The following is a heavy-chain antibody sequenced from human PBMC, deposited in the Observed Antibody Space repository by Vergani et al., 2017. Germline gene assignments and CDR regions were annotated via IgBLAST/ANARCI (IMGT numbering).Heavy chain of an antibody. CDR1: GFTFSSYW. V-gene: IGHV3-74*01. D-gene: IGHD3-3*01. J-gene: IGHJ6*02. CDR3: ARDLLPNYDFWSXYSHAYYYYYGMYV. CDR2: INIDGSST. Sequence: EVQLVESGGGLVQPGGSLRLSCAASGFTFSSYWMHWVRQAPGKGLVWVSRINIDGSSTSYADSVKGRFTISRDNAKNTLYLQMNSLRAEDTAVYYCARDLLPNYDFWSXYSHAYYYYYGMYVWGQGTTVTVSS.